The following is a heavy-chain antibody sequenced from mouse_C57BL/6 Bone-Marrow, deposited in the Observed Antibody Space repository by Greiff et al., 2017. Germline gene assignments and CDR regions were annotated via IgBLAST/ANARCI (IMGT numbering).Heavy chain of an antibody. CDR2: INPNNGGT. CDR3: ARRDYYGSSPFAY. Sequence: DVKLQESGPELVKPGASVKISCKASGYKFTDYYMNWVKQSHGKSLEWIGDINPNNGGTSYNQKFKGKATLTVDKSSSTAYMELRSLTSEDSAVYYCARRDYYGSSPFAYWGQGTLVTVSA. V-gene: IGHV1-26*01. J-gene: IGHJ3*01. CDR1: GYKFTDYY. D-gene: IGHD1-1*01.